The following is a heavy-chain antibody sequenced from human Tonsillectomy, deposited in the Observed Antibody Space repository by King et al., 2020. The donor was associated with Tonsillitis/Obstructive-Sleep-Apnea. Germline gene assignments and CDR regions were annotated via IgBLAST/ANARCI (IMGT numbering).Heavy chain of an antibody. CDR2: IDHSGST. V-gene: IGHV4-34*01. D-gene: IGHD1/OR15-1a*01. CDR3: AGEGEQPGAMDA. CDR1: GGSFSGYY. J-gene: IGHJ6*04. Sequence: QVQLQQWGAGLLKPSETLSLTCAVSGGSFSGYYWIWIRQPPGKGLEWIGEIDHSGSTNYNPSLKSRVTISVDTSKNLFSLKLTSVTAADTAVYYCAGEGEQPGAMDAWGKGTTVTVSS.